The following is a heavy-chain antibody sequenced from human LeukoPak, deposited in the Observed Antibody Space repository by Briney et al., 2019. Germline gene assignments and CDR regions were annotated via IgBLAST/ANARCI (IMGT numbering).Heavy chain of an antibody. J-gene: IGHJ4*02. V-gene: IGHV3-30*04. Sequence: GRSLRLSCAASGFTFSSYVMHWVRQAPGKGLEWVAIISYDGSNEYYADSVKGRFTISRDNSKNTLYLQMNSLRAADTAVYYCARVTGYMIEDYFDYWGQGTLVTVSS. D-gene: IGHD3-22*01. CDR1: GFTFSSYV. CDR2: ISYDGSNE. CDR3: ARVTGYMIEDYFDY.